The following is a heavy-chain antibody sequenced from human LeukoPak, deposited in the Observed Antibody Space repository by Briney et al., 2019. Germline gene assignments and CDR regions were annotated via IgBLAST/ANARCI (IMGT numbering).Heavy chain of an antibody. CDR2: ISSSGSNI. CDR1: GFTFSDYY. CDR3: ARAPIEVAGTGYFDY. D-gene: IGHD6-19*01. V-gene: IGHV3-11*04. J-gene: IGHJ4*02. Sequence: GGSLRLSCTASGFTFSDYYMSRIRQAPGKGLEWVSYISSSGSNIYYADSVKGRFTISRDNAKNSLYLQMNSLGAEDTAVYYCARAPIEVAGTGYFDYWGQGTLVTASS.